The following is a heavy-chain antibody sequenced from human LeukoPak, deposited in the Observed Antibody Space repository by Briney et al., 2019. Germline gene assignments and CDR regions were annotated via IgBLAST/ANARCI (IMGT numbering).Heavy chain of an antibody. V-gene: IGHV4-39*07. CDR2: IYYSGST. Sequence: SETLSLTCAVSGGSISSSSYYWGWIRQPPGKGLEWIGSIYYSGSTYYNPSLKSRVTISVDTSKNQFSLKLSSVAAADTAVYYCARNLAGHFGGFYFDDWGQGTLVTVSS. D-gene: IGHD2-21*01. CDR3: ARNLAGHFGGFYFDD. J-gene: IGHJ4*02. CDR1: GGSISSSSYY.